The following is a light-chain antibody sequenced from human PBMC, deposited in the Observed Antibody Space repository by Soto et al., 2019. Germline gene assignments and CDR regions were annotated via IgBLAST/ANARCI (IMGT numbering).Light chain of an antibody. CDR3: QQYGSSPIT. CDR2: GAS. CDR1: QSVSSSY. J-gene: IGKJ3*01. Sequence: EIVLTQSPGTLSLFPGERATLSCRASQSVSSSYLAWYQQKPGQAPRLLIYGASSRATGIPDRFSGSGSGTDFTLTISRLEPEDFAVYYCQQYGSSPITFGPGNKVDIE. V-gene: IGKV3-20*01.